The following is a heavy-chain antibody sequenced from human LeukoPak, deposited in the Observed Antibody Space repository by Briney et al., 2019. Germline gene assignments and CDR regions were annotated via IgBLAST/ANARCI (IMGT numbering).Heavy chain of an antibody. CDR2: IKQDGSEK. CDR3: ARVTGRIAAAGTGTFYSYGMDV. CDR1: AFTFSSYW. Sequence: GGSLRLSCAASAFTFSSYWMSWVRQVPGKWLEWVANIKQDGSEKYYVDSVKGRLTTARDNAKNSLYLQMNSLRAEDTAVYYCARVTGRIAAAGTGTFYSYGMDVWGQGTTVTVSS. D-gene: IGHD6-13*01. V-gene: IGHV3-7*01. J-gene: IGHJ6*02.